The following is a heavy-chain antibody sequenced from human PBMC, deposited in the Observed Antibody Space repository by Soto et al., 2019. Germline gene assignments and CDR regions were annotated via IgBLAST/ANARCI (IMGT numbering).Heavy chain of an antibody. CDR2: ISYDGSNK. Sequence: QVQLVESGGGVVQPGRSLRLSCAASGFMFSSYDMHWVRQAPGKGLEWVAVISYDGSNKYADSVKGRFTISRDNSKNALYLQMNSLRVEDTAVYYCAKDHSSSQIDYWCRGTLVTVSS. CDR3: AKDHSSSQIDY. J-gene: IGHJ4*02. D-gene: IGHD6-13*01. CDR1: GFMFSSYD. V-gene: IGHV3-30*18.